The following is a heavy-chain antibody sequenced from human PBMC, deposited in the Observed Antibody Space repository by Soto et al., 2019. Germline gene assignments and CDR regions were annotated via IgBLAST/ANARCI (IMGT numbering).Heavy chain of an antibody. D-gene: IGHD2-2*01. CDR2: IISKDAGGTT. CDR1: GFPFHTAW. Sequence: EVQLVESGGGLVKPGGSLRLSCVASGFPFHTAWMSWVRQARGKGLEWLARIISKDAGGTTDYAGSVTGRFTISRDDAKDTLYLHMTSLTTEDTAVYYCRSALDCRTNSCIDYWGQGTLVTVSS. CDR3: RSALDCRTNSCIDY. J-gene: IGHJ4*02. V-gene: IGHV3-15*01.